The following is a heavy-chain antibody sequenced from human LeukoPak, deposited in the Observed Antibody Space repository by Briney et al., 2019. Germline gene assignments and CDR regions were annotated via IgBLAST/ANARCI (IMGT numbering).Heavy chain of an antibody. D-gene: IGHD4-17*01. J-gene: IGHJ4*02. Sequence: GRSLRLSCAASGFTFDDYAMHWVRQAPGKGLEWVSGISWNSGSIGYADSVKGRFTISRDNAKNSLYLQMNSLRAGDMALYYCAKAGHGDYIDYWGQRTLVTVSS. V-gene: IGHV3-9*03. CDR1: GFTFDDYA. CDR2: ISWNSGSI. CDR3: AKAGHGDYIDY.